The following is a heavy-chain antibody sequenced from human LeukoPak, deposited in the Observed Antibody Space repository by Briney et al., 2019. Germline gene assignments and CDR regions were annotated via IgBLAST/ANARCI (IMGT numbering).Heavy chain of an antibody. D-gene: IGHD1-1*01. J-gene: IGHJ4*02. CDR1: GLTFSGYS. CDR2: ITGISDI. V-gene: IGHV3-21*01. Sequence: WRSLRFACAASGLTFSGYSVNWVRQAPGKGLGWVSFITGISDIYYADSVKGRFPISSDNAKNSVYLQMNSLRAEDTGLYYCARAIRLWGQGALVTVSS. CDR3: ARAIRL.